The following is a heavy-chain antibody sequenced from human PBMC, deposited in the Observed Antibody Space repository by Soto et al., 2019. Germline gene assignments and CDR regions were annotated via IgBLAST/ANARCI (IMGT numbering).Heavy chain of an antibody. CDR1: GCTFTSYY. J-gene: IGHJ6*02. CDR2: INPSGGST. CDR3: ARDPTRYDILTGYYNDYYYGMDV. V-gene: IGHV1-46*01. D-gene: IGHD3-9*01. Sequence: ASVKVSCKASGCTFTSYYMHWVRQAPGQGLEWMGIINPSGGSTSYAQKLQGRVTMTRDTSTSTVYMELSSLRSEDTAVYYCARDPTRYDILTGYYNDYYYGMDVWGQGTTVTVSS.